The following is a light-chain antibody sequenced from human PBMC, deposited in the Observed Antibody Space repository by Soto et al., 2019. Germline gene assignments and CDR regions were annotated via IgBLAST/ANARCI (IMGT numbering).Light chain of an antibody. V-gene: IGLV2-14*01. CDR1: SSDVGAYNY. J-gene: IGLJ1*01. CDR2: EVS. Sequence: LTQPASVSGSPGQTITISCTGTSSDVGAYNYVSWYQQHPGKAPKLMIYEVSNRPSGVSDRFSGSKSGNTASLTISGLQAADEADYYCSSKRTTASLVFGTGTKVTV. CDR3: SSKRTTASLV.